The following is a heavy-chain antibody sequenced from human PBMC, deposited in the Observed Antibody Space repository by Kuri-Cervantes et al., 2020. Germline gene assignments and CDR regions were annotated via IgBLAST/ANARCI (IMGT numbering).Heavy chain of an antibody. V-gene: IGHV1-69*05. CDR1: GGTFSSYA. CDR2: IIPIFGTP. CDR3: ATPYPSPAGAASHGFDY. D-gene: IGHD6-13*01. Sequence: SVKVSCKASGGTFSSYAINWVRQAPGQGLEWMGGIIPIFGTPNYAQKFQGRVTITTDESTSTAYMELSSLRSEDTAVYYCATPYPSPAGAASHGFDYWGQGTLVTVSS. J-gene: IGHJ4*02.